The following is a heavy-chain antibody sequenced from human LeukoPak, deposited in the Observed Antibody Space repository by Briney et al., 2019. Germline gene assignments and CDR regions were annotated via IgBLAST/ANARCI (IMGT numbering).Heavy chain of an antibody. D-gene: IGHD1-26*01. V-gene: IGHV1-69*13. J-gene: IGHJ3*02. CDR2: IIPIFGTA. Sequence: SVKVSCKASGGTFSSYAISWVRQAPGQGLEWMGGIIPIFGTANYAQKFQGRVTITADESTSTAYMELSSLRSEDTAVYYCASLEWELLHDAFDIWGQGTMVTVSS. CDR1: GGTFSSYA. CDR3: ASLEWELLHDAFDI.